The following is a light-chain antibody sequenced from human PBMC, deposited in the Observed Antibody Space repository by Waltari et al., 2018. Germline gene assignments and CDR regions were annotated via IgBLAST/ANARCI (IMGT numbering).Light chain of an antibody. V-gene: IGKV1-8*01. CDR3: QQYYSYPPFT. CDR1: QGISSY. J-gene: IGKJ3*01. CDR2: AAS. Sequence: AIRMTQSTSSFSASTGDRATITCRASQGISSYLAWYQQKPWKAPKLLIYAASTLQSGVPSRFSGSGSGTDFTLTISCLQSEDFATYYCQQYYSYPPFTFGPGTKVDIK.